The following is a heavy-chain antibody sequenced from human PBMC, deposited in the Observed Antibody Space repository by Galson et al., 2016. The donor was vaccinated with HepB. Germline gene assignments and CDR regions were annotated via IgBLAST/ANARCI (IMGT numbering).Heavy chain of an antibody. V-gene: IGHV3-33*01. Sequence: SLRLSCAASGFTFSNYGMHWVRQAPGKGLEWVAVIWSGTGNKYYGDSVKGRFTVSRENSKNTLSLQMNSLRAEETAVYYWARDTDTSGHYSSFDPWGQGTLVTVSS. J-gene: IGHJ5*02. CDR3: ARDTDTSGHYSSFDP. CDR1: GFTFSNYG. D-gene: IGHD3-22*01. CDR2: IWSGTGNK.